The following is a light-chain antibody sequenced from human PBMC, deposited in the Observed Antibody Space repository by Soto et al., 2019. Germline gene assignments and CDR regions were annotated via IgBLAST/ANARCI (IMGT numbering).Light chain of an antibody. CDR1: SNDVGGYNY. V-gene: IGLV2-14*01. Sequence: QSVLTQPASVSGSPGQSITISCTGTSNDVGGYNYVSWFQQHPGEAPNLMIYEVSNRPSGVSNRFSASKSGNTASLTISGLQAEDEADYYCSSYTTSSTWVFGGGTKVTVL. J-gene: IGLJ3*02. CDR2: EVS. CDR3: SSYTTSSTWV.